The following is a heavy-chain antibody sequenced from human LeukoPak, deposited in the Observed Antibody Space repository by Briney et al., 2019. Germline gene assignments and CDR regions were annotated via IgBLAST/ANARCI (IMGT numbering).Heavy chain of an antibody. D-gene: IGHD6-13*01. J-gene: IGHJ4*02. V-gene: IGHV3-23*01. CDR1: GFTFSSYA. Sequence: GGSLRLSCAASGFTFSSYAMSWVRQAPGKGLEWVSAISGSGGSTYYADSVKGRFTISRDNSKNTLYLQMNSLRAEDTAVYYCAKDGSSSWSPYYFDYWGQGTLVTVSS. CDR3: AKDGSSSWSPYYFDY. CDR2: ISGSGGST.